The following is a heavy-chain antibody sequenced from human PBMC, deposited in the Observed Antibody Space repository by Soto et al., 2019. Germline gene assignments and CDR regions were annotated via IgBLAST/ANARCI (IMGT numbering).Heavy chain of an antibody. Sequence: EVQLLESGGGLSQPGGSRTLSCIASGFTFRMYGMTWLRQPPGKGLEWVSAISGNGDSAYYADSVRGRLTISRDNSKNTLYLHMNNLRPEDSAVYYCAKGDIAMAVQDYWGQGTLLSVSS. CDR1: GFTFRMYG. J-gene: IGHJ4*02. V-gene: IGHV3-23*01. CDR2: ISGNGDSA. CDR3: AKGDIAMAVQDY. D-gene: IGHD6-19*01.